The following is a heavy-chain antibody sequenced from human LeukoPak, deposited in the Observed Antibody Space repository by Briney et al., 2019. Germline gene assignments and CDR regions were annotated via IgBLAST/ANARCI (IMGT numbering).Heavy chain of an antibody. CDR3: ARDQTYYVSSGYYYVTYLQH. V-gene: IGHV4-4*07. D-gene: IGHD3-22*01. CDR2: MSSGGST. Sequence: SETLSLTCTVSGASISSSYCTWIRQSAGEGLEWIGRMSSGGSTTYNPSFKGRVTRSLDTSKGQFSLNLSSVTAADTAVYYCARDQTYYVSSGYYYVTYLQHWGQGILVTVSS. CDR1: GASISSSY. J-gene: IGHJ1*01.